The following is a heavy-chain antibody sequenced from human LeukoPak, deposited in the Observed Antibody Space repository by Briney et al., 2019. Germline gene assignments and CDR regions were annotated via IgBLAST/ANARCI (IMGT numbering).Heavy chain of an antibody. CDR1: GGSFSGYY. CDR2: INHSGST. J-gene: IGHJ4*02. D-gene: IGHD4-17*01. Sequence: PSETLSLTCAVYGGSFSGYYWSWIRQPPGKGLEWIGEINHSGSTNYNPSLKSRVTISADTSKNQFSLKLSSVTAADTAVYYCARRNYGDRHYDYWGQGTLVTVSS. CDR3: ARRNYGDRHYDY. V-gene: IGHV4-34*01.